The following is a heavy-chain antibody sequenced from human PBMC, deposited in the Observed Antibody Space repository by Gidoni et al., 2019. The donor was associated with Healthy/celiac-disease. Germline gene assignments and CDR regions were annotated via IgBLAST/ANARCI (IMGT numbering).Heavy chain of an antibody. Sequence: APLAESGGGLVQPGPPLRLSCSGSGFTSGDYTMTWFRRAPGKGLAWVGFIRSKAYGGTTEYAASVKGRFTISRDDSKSIAYLQMNSLKTEDTAVYYCSRGVRDTLGRFDPGGLGTLVTVSS. CDR2: IRSKAYGGTT. D-gene: IGHD5-18*01. CDR1: GFTSGDYT. J-gene: IGHJ5*02. V-gene: IGHV3-49*02. CDR3: SRGVRDTLGRFDP.